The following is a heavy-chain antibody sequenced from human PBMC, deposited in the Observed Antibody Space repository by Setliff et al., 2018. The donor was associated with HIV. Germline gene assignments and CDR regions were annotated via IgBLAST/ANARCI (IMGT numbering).Heavy chain of an antibody. D-gene: IGHD3-16*02. Sequence: SGPTLVNPTQTLTLTCSISGFSISTSAMGVAWIRQPPGKALEWLALIYWNDENRYTPPLKSRLTITKDTSKNQVVLTMTNMDPADTATYYCVHVRTRDYVWGGSRSGPPSFDPWGHGTLVTVSS. J-gene: IGHJ5*02. CDR3: VHVRTRDYVWGGSRSGPPSFDP. V-gene: IGHV2-5*01. CDR1: GFSISTSAMG. CDR2: IYWNDEN.